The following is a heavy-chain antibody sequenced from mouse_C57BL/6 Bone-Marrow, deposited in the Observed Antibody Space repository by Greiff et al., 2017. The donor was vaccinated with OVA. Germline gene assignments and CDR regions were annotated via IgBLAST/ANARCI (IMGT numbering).Heavy chain of an antibody. CDR1: GFSLTSYG. V-gene: IGHV2-2*01. CDR3: ARRPDGYAMDY. D-gene: IGHD2-3*01. CDR2: IWSDGST. J-gene: IGHJ4*01. Sequence: VKLMESGPGLVQPSQCLSITCTVSGFSLTSYGVHWVRQSPGKGLEWLGVIWSDGSTDYNAAFISSLGISKDNSKSQVFFKMNSLQAEDTAIYYCARRPDGYAMDYWGQGTSVTVSS.